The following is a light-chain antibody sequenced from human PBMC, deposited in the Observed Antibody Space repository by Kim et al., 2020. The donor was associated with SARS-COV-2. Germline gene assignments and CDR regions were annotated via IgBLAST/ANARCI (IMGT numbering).Light chain of an antibody. Sequence: SLSPGERATLSCGASQSVNRNYLAWYQQKAGQAPRLLIYGASSRATGIPDRFSGSGSGIDFTLTISRLEPEDFAVYYCQQYVSSHTFGGGTKLEI. CDR1: QSVNRNY. CDR3: QQYVSSHT. J-gene: IGKJ4*01. V-gene: IGKV3-20*01. CDR2: GAS.